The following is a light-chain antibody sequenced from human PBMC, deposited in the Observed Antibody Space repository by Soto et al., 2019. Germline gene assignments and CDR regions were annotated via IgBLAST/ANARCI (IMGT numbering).Light chain of an antibody. CDR1: QRVITY. V-gene: IGKV3-11*01. Sequence: IVFTQSPATLSLAPGERATLSCRASQRVITYLGWYQQRPGQAPRLLIYDASNRATGIPARFSGSGSGTDFTLTISSLEPEDSAVYYCQQRSNLVSFGQGTRLEN. CDR2: DAS. J-gene: IGKJ5*01. CDR3: QQRSNLVS.